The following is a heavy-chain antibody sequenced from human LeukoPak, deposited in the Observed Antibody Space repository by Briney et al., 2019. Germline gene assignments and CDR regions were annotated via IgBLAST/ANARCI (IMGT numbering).Heavy chain of an antibody. J-gene: IGHJ4*02. D-gene: IGHD3-3*01. CDR3: ARDQDDFWSGYYPGDY. Sequence: ASVKVSCKASGYTFTGYYMHWVRQAPGQGLEWMGWINPNSGGANYAQKFQGRVTMTRDTSISTAYMELSRLRSDDTAVYYCARDQDDFWSGYYPGDYWGQGTLVTVSS. CDR1: GYTFTGYY. V-gene: IGHV1-2*02. CDR2: INPNSGGA.